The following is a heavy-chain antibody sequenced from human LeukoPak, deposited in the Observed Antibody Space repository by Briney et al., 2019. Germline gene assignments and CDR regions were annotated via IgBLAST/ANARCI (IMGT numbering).Heavy chain of an antibody. CDR3: ARSYYYDSSGYYYYYYYMDV. V-gene: IGHV4-59*08. D-gene: IGHD3-22*01. CDR2: IYYSGST. CDR1: GGSISSYY. J-gene: IGHJ6*03. Sequence: SETLSLTCTVSGGSISSYYWSWIRQPPGKGLEWIGYIYYSGSTNYNPSLKSRVTISVDTSKNQFSLKLSSVTAADTAVYYCARSYYYDSSGYYYYYYYMDVWGKGTTVTVSS.